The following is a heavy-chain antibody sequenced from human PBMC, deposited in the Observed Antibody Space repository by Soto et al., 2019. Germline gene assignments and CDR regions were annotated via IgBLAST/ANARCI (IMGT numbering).Heavy chain of an antibody. CDR1: GASISNDD. Sequence: PSDTLSLTCTVSGASISNDDWSWIRQPPGKRLEYIGFISNGGSPTYNPSLESRLTISPDTSQNQFSLKLKSVTAADTAVYYCARIPYDILTGYGYYGTDVWGQGTTVT. CDR2: ISNGGSP. D-gene: IGHD3-9*01. J-gene: IGHJ6*02. CDR3: ARIPYDILTGYGYYGTDV. V-gene: IGHV4-59*01.